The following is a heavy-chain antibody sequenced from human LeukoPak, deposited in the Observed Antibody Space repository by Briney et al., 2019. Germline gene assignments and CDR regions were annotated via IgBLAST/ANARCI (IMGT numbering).Heavy chain of an antibody. CDR2: ISERGGST. V-gene: IGHV3-23*01. Sequence: GGSLRLSCVVSGITLSNYGMSWVRQAPGKGLEWVSGISERGGSTNYADSVKGRFITSRDTSKNTVYLQMNSLRVEDTAVYFCAKRGIVIRAVIIIGFHKEAYYFDYWGQGILDTVSS. CDR1: GITLSNYG. D-gene: IGHD3-10*01. J-gene: IGHJ4*02. CDR3: AKRGIVIRAVIIIGFHKEAYYFDY.